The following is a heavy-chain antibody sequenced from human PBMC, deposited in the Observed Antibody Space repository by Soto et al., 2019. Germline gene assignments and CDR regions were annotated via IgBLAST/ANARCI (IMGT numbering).Heavy chain of an antibody. Sequence: GESLKISCAASGFTFSGSAMHWVRQASGKGLEWVGRIRSKANSYATAYAASVKGRFTVSRDDSKNTAYLQMNSLKTEDTAVYYCTRHLNAITDWFDPWGQGTQVTVSS. CDR1: GFTFSGSA. J-gene: IGHJ5*02. CDR2: IRSKANSYAT. D-gene: IGHD1-20*01. CDR3: TRHLNAITDWFDP. V-gene: IGHV3-73*01.